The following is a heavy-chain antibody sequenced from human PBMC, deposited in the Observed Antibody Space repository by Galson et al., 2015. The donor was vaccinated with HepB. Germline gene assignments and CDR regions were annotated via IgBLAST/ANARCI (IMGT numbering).Heavy chain of an antibody. CDR2: IWYDGSNK. CDR3: AREGIGKYFDY. CDR1: GFTFSSYG. D-gene: IGHD6-13*01. J-gene: IGHJ4*02. V-gene: IGHV3-33*08. Sequence: SLRLSCAASGFTFSSYGMHWVRQAPGKGLEWVAVIWYDGSNKYYADSVKGRFTISRDNSKNTLYLQMNSLRAEDTAVYYCAREGIGKYFDYWGQGTLVTVSS.